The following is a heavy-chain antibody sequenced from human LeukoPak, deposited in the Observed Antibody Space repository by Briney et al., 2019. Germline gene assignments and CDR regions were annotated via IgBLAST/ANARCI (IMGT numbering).Heavy chain of an antibody. CDR1: GGSVSSGSYY. V-gene: IGHV4-61*01. Sequence: SGTLSLTCTVSGGSVSSGSYYWSWIRQPPGKGLEWIGYIYYSGSTNYNLSLKSRVTISVDTSKNQFSLKLSSVTAADTAVYYCARDKTNWFDPWGQGTLVTVSS. CDR3: ARDKTNWFDP. CDR2: IYYSGST. J-gene: IGHJ5*02.